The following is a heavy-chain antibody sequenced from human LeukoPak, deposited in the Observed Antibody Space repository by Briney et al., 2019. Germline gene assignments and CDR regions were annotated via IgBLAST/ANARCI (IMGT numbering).Heavy chain of an antibody. CDR1: GYSFTSYW. J-gene: IGHJ4*02. Sequence: GESLQISCKGSGYSFTSYWIGWVRQMPGKGLEWMGIIYPGDSDTRYSPSFQGQVTISADKSISTAYLQWCSLKASDTAMYYCARLVTAEYPPASLWGQGTLVTVSS. CDR3: ARLVTAEYPPASL. D-gene: IGHD2-21*02. CDR2: IYPGDSDT. V-gene: IGHV5-51*01.